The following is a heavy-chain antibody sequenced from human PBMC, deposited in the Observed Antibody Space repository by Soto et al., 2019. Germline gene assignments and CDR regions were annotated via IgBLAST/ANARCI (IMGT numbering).Heavy chain of an antibody. CDR3: ARDRGYGDQRTLGH. V-gene: IGHV3-53*01. CDR2: IYSGGGT. J-gene: IGHJ4*02. D-gene: IGHD4-17*01. CDR1: GFSVSAYY. Sequence: EVQLVESGGGLIQPGGSLRLSCAASGFSVSAYYMSWVRQAPGKELEWVSVIYSGGGTYYADSVKGRFTTSRDSSKNTVSLHMNSMRGEDTAVYYCARDRGYGDQRTLGHWGQGTLVTVSS.